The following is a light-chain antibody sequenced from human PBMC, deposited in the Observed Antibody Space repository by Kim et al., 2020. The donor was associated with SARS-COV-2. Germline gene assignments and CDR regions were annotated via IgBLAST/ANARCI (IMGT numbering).Light chain of an antibody. CDR3: QAWDRSTVV. CDR2: QHN. J-gene: IGLJ2*01. V-gene: IGLV3-1*01. CDR1: TLGDKY. Sequence: ESPGQTASITCSGDTLGDKYPSWYQQKPGQSPVLVIYQHNQRPSGIPERFSGSNSGNTATLTISGTQALDEADYYCQAWDRSTVVFGGGTKLTVL.